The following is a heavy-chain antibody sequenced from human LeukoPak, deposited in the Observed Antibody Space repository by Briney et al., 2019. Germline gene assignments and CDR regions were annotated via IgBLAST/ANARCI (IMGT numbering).Heavy chain of an antibody. D-gene: IGHD3-10*01. J-gene: IGHJ4*02. V-gene: IGHV5-51*01. Sequence: GESLKISCKGSGYSFTSYWIGWVRQMPGKGLEWMGIIYPGDSDTRYSPSFQGQVTISADKSISTAYPQWSSLKASDTAMYYCAVSGGIQAQGEEHPPLLDYWGQGTLVTVSS. CDR3: AVSGGIQAQGEEHPPLLDY. CDR1: GYSFTSYW. CDR2: IYPGDSDT.